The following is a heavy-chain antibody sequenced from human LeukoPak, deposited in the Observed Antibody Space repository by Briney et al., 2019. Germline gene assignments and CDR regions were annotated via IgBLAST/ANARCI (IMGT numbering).Heavy chain of an antibody. V-gene: IGHV4-59*01. CDR2: ISYSGST. CDR1: GGSISSYY. D-gene: IGHD2-21*01. Sequence: SETLSLTCNVSGGSISSYYWSWIRQPPGKGLEFIGYISYSGSTNYNPSLKSRVTISVDTSKNQFSLKLSSVTAADTAVYYCARDLRVVGSRAFDIWGQGTMVTVSS. J-gene: IGHJ3*02. CDR3: ARDLRVVGSRAFDI.